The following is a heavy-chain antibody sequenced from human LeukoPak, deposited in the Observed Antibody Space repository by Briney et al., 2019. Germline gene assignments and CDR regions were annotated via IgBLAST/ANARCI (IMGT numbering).Heavy chain of an antibody. Sequence: PGGSLRLSCAASGFTFSSYWMSWVRQAPGKGLEWVANIKQDGSEKYYVDSVKGRFTISRDNAKNSLYLQMNSLRAEDTAVYYYSRDRGYSYGTYNWFDPWGQGPLVTVSS. V-gene: IGHV3-7*01. CDR1: GFTFSSYW. J-gene: IGHJ5*02. D-gene: IGHD5-18*01. CDR3: SRDRGYSYGTYNWFDP. CDR2: IKQDGSEK.